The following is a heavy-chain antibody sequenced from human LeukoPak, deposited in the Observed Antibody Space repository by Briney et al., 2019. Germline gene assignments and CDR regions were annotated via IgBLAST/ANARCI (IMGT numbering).Heavy chain of an antibody. Sequence: GGSLRLSCEASGFTFGCYAMYWVGKARGKGLEWVAGIFGRGGSPHYADSVKGRFTISRDNSQNTVYLQINSLRAEDTAVYYCGKTTVGYSSGQKPAWPVDYWGQGTLVTVSS. CDR1: GFTFGCYA. CDR3: GKTTVGYSSGQKPAWPVDY. D-gene: IGHD5-18*01. V-gene: IGHV3-23*01. J-gene: IGHJ4*02. CDR2: IFGRGGSP.